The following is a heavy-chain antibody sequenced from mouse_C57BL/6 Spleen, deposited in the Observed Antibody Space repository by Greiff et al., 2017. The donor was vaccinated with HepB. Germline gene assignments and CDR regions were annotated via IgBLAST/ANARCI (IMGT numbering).Heavy chain of an antibody. CDR3: ARTRITTGVAKDFDV. CDR2: ISSGSSTI. Sequence: EVQLVESGGGLVKPGGSLKLSCAASGFTFSDYGMHWVRQAPEKGLEWVAYISSGSSTIYYADTVKGRFTISRDNAKNTLFLQMTSLRSEDTAMYYCARTRITTGVAKDFDVWGTGTTVTVSS. J-gene: IGHJ1*03. CDR1: GFTFSDYG. V-gene: IGHV5-17*01. D-gene: IGHD1-1*01.